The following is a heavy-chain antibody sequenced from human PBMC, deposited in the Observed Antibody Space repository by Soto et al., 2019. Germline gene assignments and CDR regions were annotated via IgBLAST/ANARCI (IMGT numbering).Heavy chain of an antibody. CDR2: IIPLFSTA. Sequence: QVQLVQSGAEVRKPGSSVKVSCKASGGTFSNYALSWVRQAPGQGLEWMGGIIPLFSTANYAQKFQGTATIIADESTSTAYMELSSLRSEDTAVYYCAGASVDTAMITLDDFSWHYGMDVWGQGTTVTVAS. CDR3: AGASVDTAMITLDDFSWHYGMDV. V-gene: IGHV1-69*01. J-gene: IGHJ6*02. D-gene: IGHD5-18*01. CDR1: GGTFSNYA.